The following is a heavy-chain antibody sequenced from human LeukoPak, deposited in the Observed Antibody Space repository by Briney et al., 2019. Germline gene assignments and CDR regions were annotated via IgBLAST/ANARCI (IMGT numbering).Heavy chain of an antibody. Sequence: SETLSLTCTVSGDSISSSSYYWSWIRQPPGKGLEWIGYIYYSGSTNYNPSLKSRVTISVDTSKNQFSLEVTSVTAADTAVYYCARNTSSSPWFDPWGQGTLVTVSS. CDR2: IYYSGST. CDR1: GDSISSSSYY. CDR3: ARNTSSSPWFDP. J-gene: IGHJ5*02. D-gene: IGHD6-6*01. V-gene: IGHV4-61*01.